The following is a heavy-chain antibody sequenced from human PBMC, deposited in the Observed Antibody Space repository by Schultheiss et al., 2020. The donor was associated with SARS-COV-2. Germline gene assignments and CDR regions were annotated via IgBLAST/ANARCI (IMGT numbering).Heavy chain of an antibody. CDR3: ARNYGPYDY. V-gene: IGHV3-7*03. CDR1: EFTFSYYY. CDR2: IKQDGNEK. J-gene: IGHJ4*02. D-gene: IGHD3-16*01. Sequence: GGSLRLSCAASEFTFSYYYMSGVRQAPGKGLEWVANIKQDGNEKYYVDSVKGRFTISRDNAKNSLYLQMNSLRAEDTGVYYCARNYGPYDYWGQGTLVTVSS.